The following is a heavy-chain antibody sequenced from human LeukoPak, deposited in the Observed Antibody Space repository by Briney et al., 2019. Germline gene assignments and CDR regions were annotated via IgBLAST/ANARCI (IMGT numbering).Heavy chain of an antibody. J-gene: IGHJ4*02. Sequence: GGSLRLSCAASGFTFSDYYMSWVRQAPGKGLEWVSYISSSGSTIYYADSVKGRFTISRDNAKNSLYLQMNSLRAEDTAVYYCAKAQGTTVVTTIFDYWGQGTLVTVSS. V-gene: IGHV3-11*01. CDR3: AKAQGTTVVTTIFDY. D-gene: IGHD4-23*01. CDR2: ISSSGSTI. CDR1: GFTFSDYY.